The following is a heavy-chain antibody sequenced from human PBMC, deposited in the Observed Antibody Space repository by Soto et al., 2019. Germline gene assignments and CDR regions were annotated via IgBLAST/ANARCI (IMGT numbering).Heavy chain of an antibody. D-gene: IGHD3-16*02. Sequence: QVQLVQSGAEVKKPEASVKVSCKASGYTFTSYGISWVRQAPGQGLEWMGWISAYNGNTNYAQKLQGRVTMTTDTSTSTAYMEQRSVRSDDTAVYYCARAFPIYDYVRGSYRPGAFDIWGQGTMVTVSS. V-gene: IGHV1-18*04. CDR3: ARAFPIYDYVRGSYRPGAFDI. J-gene: IGHJ3*02. CDR2: ISAYNGNT. CDR1: GYTFTSYG.